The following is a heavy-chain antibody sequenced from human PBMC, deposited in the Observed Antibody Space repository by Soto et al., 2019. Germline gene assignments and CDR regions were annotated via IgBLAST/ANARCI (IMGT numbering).Heavy chain of an antibody. J-gene: IGHJ3*02. V-gene: IGHV3-30*18. Sequence: QVQLVESGGGVVQPGRSLRLSCAASGFTFSSYGMHWVRQAPGKGLEWVAVISYDGSNKYYADSVKGRFTISRDNSKNTLYLQMNSLRAEDTAVYYCAKPLSWQIGDAFDIWAKGQWSPSLQ. CDR1: GFTFSSYG. CDR3: AKPLSWQIGDAFDI. CDR2: ISYDGSNK.